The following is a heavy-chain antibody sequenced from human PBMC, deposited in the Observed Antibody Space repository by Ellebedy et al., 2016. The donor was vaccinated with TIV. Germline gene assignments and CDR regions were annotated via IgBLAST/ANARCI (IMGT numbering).Heavy chain of an antibody. CDR1: GFTFSTYW. CDR2: IKRDGSDK. CDR3: ARNYYGSRLGGMDV. J-gene: IGHJ6*02. V-gene: IGHV3-7*03. Sequence: GESLKISCAASGFTFSTYWMTWVRQAPGKGLEWVANIKRDGSDKYYVDSVKGRFTISSDNAKNSLYLQMNSLRAEDTAVYYCARNYYGSRLGGMDVWGQGTTVTVSS. D-gene: IGHD3-10*01.